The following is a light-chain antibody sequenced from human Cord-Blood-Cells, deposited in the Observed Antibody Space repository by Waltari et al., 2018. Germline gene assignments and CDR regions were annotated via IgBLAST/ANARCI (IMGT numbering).Light chain of an antibody. V-gene: IGLV1-40*01. CDR1: SSNIGAGHD. CDR3: QSYDSSLSGV. CDR2: GNS. J-gene: IGLJ3*02. Sequence: QSVLTQPPSVSGAPGQRVSISCPGSSSNIGAGHDVHWYQQLPGTAPKLLIYGNSNRPSGVPDRFSGSKSGTSASLAITGLQAEDEADYYCQSYDSSLSGVFGGGTKLTVL.